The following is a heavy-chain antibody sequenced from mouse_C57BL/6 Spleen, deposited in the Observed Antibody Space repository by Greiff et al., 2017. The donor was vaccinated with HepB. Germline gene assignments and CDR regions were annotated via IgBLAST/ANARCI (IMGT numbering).Heavy chain of an antibody. CDR2: ISNGGGST. CDR3: ARALGNYAMNY. J-gene: IGHJ4*01. CDR1: GFTFSDYY. D-gene: IGHD4-1*01. Sequence: EVKLVESGGGLVQPGGSLKLSCAASGFTFSDYYMYWVRQTPEKRLEWVAYISNGGGSTYYPDTVKGRFTISRDNAKNTLYLQRSRLKSEDTAMYYCARALGNYAMNYWGQGTSVTVSS. V-gene: IGHV5-12*01.